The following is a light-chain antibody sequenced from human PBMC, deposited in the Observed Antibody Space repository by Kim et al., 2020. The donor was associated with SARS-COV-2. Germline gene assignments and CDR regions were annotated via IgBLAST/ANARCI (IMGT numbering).Light chain of an antibody. CDR3: QPHSNSPRP. CDR2: DAS. Sequence: SPGDKATTPCWASQSVTNSLLACDQQRPGQAPRLLISDASSRASGIPARFSGSGSGTDFTLTISRLEPEDFAVYYCQPHSNSPRPFGQGTKVDIK. V-gene: IGKV3D-20*02. CDR1: QSVTNSL. J-gene: IGKJ1*01.